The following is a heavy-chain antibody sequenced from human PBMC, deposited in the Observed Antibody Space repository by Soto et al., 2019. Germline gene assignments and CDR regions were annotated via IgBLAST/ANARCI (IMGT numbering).Heavy chain of an antibody. V-gene: IGHV3-11*05. Sequence: QVQLVESGGGLVKPGGSLRLSCAASGFTFSDYYMSWIRQAPGKGLEWVSYISSSSSYTNYADSVKGRFTIYRDNAKNSLYLQMNSLRAEDTAVYYCASGASLLWFAELSWGQGTLVTVSS. CDR1: GFTFSDYY. J-gene: IGHJ4*02. CDR3: ASGASLLWFAELS. D-gene: IGHD3-10*01. CDR2: ISSSSSYT.